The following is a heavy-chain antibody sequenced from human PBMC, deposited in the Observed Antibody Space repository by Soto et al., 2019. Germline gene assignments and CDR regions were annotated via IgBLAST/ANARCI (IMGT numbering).Heavy chain of an antibody. Sequence: QVQLQESGPGLVKPSETLSLSCNVSGGSISSDDFFWSWVRQHPARGLEWIGYIYHSGTTYYNPSLQSRITISVDTSKNQSSLKLRPVTAADTAVCFCARGEDHGSGLSGGMDVWGQGTAVTVS. CDR3: ARGEDHGSGLSGGMDV. V-gene: IGHV4-31*03. D-gene: IGHD3-10*01. J-gene: IGHJ6*02. CDR2: IYHSGTT. CDR1: GGSISSDDFF.